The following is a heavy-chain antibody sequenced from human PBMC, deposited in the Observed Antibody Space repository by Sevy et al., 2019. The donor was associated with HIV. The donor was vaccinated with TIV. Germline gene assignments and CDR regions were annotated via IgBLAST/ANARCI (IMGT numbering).Heavy chain of an antibody. CDR1: GFTFSSYD. V-gene: IGHV3-30*03. D-gene: IGHD3-10*01. CDR3: ASHYYGSGSYSYIRGAFDI. Sequence: GESLKISCAASGFTFSSYDMHWVRQAPGKGLEWVAVISYDGSNKYYADSVKGRFTISRDNSKNTLYLQMNSLRAEDTAVYYCASHYYGSGSYSYIRGAFDIWGQGTMVTVSS. J-gene: IGHJ3*02. CDR2: ISYDGSNK.